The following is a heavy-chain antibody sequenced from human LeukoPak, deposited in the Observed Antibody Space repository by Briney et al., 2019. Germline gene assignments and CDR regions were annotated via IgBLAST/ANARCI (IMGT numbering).Heavy chain of an antibody. Sequence: SETLSLTCAVYGGSFSGYYWSWIRQPPGKGLEWIGEINHSGSTNYNPSLKSRVTISVDTSKNQFSLKLSSVTAADTAMYYCARHRAGTTYDFWGQGTLVTVSS. D-gene: IGHD1-7*01. J-gene: IGHJ4*02. V-gene: IGHV4-34*01. CDR3: ARHRAGTTYDF. CDR1: GGSFSGYY. CDR2: INHSGST.